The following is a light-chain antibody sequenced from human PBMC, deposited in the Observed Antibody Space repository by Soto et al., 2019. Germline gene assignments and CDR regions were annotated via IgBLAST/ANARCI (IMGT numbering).Light chain of an antibody. V-gene: IGKV3-11*01. CDR1: QSVSNH. Sequence: EIVLTQSPSTLSLSPGDRATLSCRASQSVSNHLAWYQQKPGQAPRLLIYDASNRATGIPARFSGSGSGTDFTLTISSLQPEDFAVYHCVQRTTWPWTCGQGSKVEIK. J-gene: IGKJ1*01. CDR3: VQRTTWPWT. CDR2: DAS.